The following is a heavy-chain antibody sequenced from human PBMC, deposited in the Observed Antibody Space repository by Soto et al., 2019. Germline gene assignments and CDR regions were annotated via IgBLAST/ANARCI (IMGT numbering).Heavy chain of an antibody. CDR1: GGSISSYV. CDR3: ANFNWDFDR. J-gene: IGHJ2*01. CDR2: IYYNGST. Sequence: QVQLQESGPGLVKPSETLSLTCTVSGGSISSYVWSWSRHPPGTGLEWTGYIYYNGSTNYNPSLKSRVTISVDTSKNQFSLQLSSVTAADTAVYYCANFNWDFDRWGRGTLVTVSS. V-gene: IGHV4-59*01.